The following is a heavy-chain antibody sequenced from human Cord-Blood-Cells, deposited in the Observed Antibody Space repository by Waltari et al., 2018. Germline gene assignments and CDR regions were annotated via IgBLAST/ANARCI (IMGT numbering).Heavy chain of an antibody. CDR3: TTGIPYDFWSGYYEYFQH. Sequence: EVQLVESGGGLVKPGGSLRLSCAASGFTFSNAWMSWVRQAPGKGLGWVGRIKSKTDGGTTDYAAPGKGRFTISRDESKNTLYLQMNSLKTEDTAVYYCTTGIPYDFWSGYYEYFQHWGQGTLVTVSS. V-gene: IGHV3-15*01. J-gene: IGHJ1*01. D-gene: IGHD3-3*01. CDR1: GFTFSNAW. CDR2: IKSKTDGGTT.